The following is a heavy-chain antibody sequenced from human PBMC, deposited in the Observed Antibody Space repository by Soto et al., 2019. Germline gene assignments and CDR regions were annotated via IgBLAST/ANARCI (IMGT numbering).Heavy chain of an antibody. V-gene: IGHV3-23*01. CDR2: ISGSGGST. Sequence: EVQLLESGGGLVQPGGSLRLSCAASGFTFSSYAMSWVRQAPGKGLEWVSAISGSGGSTYYADSVKGRFTISRDNSNNTLYLQMNSLRAEDTAVYYYATLATGTRDYYYYYMDVWGKGTTATVSS. CDR3: ATLATGTRDYYYYYMDV. D-gene: IGHD1-1*01. J-gene: IGHJ6*03. CDR1: GFTFSSYA.